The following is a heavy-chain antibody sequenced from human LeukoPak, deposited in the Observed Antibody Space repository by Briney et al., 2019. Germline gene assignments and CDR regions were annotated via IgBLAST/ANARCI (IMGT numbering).Heavy chain of an antibody. CDR3: ARSSRAHFDY. D-gene: IGHD1-26*01. CDR2: IYYSGST. CDR1: GGSISSGGYY. V-gene: IGHV4-31*03. J-gene: IGHJ4*02. Sequence: SQTLTLTCTVSGGSISSGGYYWSWIRQHPGKGLEWIGYIYYSGSTYYNPSLKSRVTISVDTSKNQFSLKLSSVTAADTAVYYCARSSRAHFDYWGQGTLVTVSS.